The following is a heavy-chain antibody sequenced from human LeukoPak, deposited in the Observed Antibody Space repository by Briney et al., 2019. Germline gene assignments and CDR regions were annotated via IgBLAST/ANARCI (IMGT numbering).Heavy chain of an antibody. CDR1: GFTFSSYG. Sequence: GGSLRLSCAASGFTFSSYGMHWVRQAPGKGLEWVAVISYDGSNKYYADSVKGRFTISRDNSKNTLYLQMNSLRAEDTAVYYCATAHDYGDYRVYWGQGTLVTVSS. CDR3: ATAHDYGDYRVY. D-gene: IGHD4-17*01. J-gene: IGHJ4*02. V-gene: IGHV3-30*03. CDR2: ISYDGSNK.